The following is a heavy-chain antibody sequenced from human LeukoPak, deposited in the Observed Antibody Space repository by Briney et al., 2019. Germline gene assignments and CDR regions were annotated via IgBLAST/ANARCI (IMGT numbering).Heavy chain of an antibody. V-gene: IGHV3-48*03. CDR2: ISSSGYTI. CDR1: RFSFTGDD. CDR3: AREGSSYAPSQPFYFDY. J-gene: IGHJ4*02. D-gene: IGHD3-10*01. Sequence: QPGGSLRLSCAASRFSFTGDDMNWVRQAPGKGLEWVSYISSSGYTIYYADSVKGRFTISRDNAKKSLYLQMNNLRAEDTAVYYCAREGSSYAPSQPFYFDYWGQGTLVTVSS.